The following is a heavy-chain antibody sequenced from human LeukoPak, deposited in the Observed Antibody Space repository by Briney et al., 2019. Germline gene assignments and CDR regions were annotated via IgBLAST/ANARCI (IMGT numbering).Heavy chain of an antibody. Sequence: GGSLRLSCAASGFTFSSYGMHWVRQAPGKGLEWVAVISYDGSNKYYADSVKGRFTISRDNSKNTLYLKMNSLRAEDTAVYYCAKPHISWPLDYWGQGTLVTVSS. V-gene: IGHV3-30*18. CDR1: GFTFSSYG. D-gene: IGHD6-13*01. CDR3: AKPHISWPLDY. J-gene: IGHJ4*02. CDR2: ISYDGSNK.